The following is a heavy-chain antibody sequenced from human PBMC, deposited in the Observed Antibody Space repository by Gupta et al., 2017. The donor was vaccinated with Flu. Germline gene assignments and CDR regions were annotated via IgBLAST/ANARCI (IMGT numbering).Heavy chain of an antibody. CDR1: GFTFDDYA. D-gene: IGHD2-2*01. V-gene: IGHV3-9*01. Sequence: EVQLVESGGGWVQPGRSLRLSCAASGFTFDDYAMHWIRQAPGKGLEWVSGISWNSGLIAYADSVKGRFIITRDNAKNSLYLQMNSLRAEDTALYYCAKALVPVDDGFQIWGQGTMVTVSS. CDR3: AKALVPVDDGFQI. CDR2: ISWNSGLI. J-gene: IGHJ3*02.